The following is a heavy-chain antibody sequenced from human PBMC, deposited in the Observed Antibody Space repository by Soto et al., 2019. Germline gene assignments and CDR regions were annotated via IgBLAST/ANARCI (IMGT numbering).Heavy chain of an antibody. V-gene: IGHV3-7*03. D-gene: IGHD2-2*02. J-gene: IGHJ6*01. CDR3: ARESLLKSIPIYRYFYYAMDV. CDR1: GFIFSSSS. Sequence: QPGGSLRLSCAASGFIFSSSSMTWVRQAPGKGLEWVANIKPDGSEVYYADSMKGRFTISRDNARNSLYLQMSSLRAEDTAVYYCARESLLKSIPIYRYFYYAMDVWGQGTTVTVSS. CDR2: IKPDGSEV.